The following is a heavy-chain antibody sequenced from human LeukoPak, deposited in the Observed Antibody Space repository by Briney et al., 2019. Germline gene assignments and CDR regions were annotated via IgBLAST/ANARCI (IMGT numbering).Heavy chain of an antibody. D-gene: IGHD6-13*01. CDR3: ARDTGYSSSLGDY. CDR2: IYHSGST. J-gene: IGHJ4*02. Sequence: SETLSLTCAVSGGSTSSSNWWSWVRQPPGKGLEWIGEIYHSGSTNYNPSLKSRVTISVDKSKNQFSLKLSSVTAADTAVYYCARDTGYSSSLGDYWGQGTLVTVSS. V-gene: IGHV4-4*02. CDR1: GGSTSSSNW.